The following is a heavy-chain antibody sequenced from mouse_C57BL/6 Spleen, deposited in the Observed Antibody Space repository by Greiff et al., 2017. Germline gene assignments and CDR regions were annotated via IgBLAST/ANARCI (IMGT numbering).Heavy chain of an antibody. CDR1: GYTFTDYY. Sequence: EVQLQQSGPELVKPGASVKISCKASGYTFTDYYMNWVKQSHGKSLEWIGDINPNNGGTSYNQKFKGKATLTVDKSSSTAYMELRSLTSEDSAVXYCARRGYYGSSYDWYFDVWGTGTTVTVSS. V-gene: IGHV1-26*01. CDR2: INPNNGGT. J-gene: IGHJ1*03. D-gene: IGHD1-1*01. CDR3: ARRGYYGSSYDWYFDV.